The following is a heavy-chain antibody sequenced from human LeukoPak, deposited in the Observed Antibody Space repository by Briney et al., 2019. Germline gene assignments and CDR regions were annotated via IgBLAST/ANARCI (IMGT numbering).Heavy chain of an antibody. J-gene: IGHJ6*03. CDR2: IGYNGTNK. Sequence: GSLRLSCAASGFPFSSYGIHWVRPAPGKGLQWVAFIGYNGTNKYYADSVKGRFTISRDNSKNTLYLQMNSLRVEDTAVYHCAKDPGYMVAGYYMDVWGKGTTVTVSS. V-gene: IGHV3-30*02. CDR3: AKDPGYMVAGYYMDV. CDR1: GFPFSSYG. D-gene: IGHD3-10*01.